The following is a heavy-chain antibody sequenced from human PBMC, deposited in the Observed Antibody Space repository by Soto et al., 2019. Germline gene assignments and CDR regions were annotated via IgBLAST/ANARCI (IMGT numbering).Heavy chain of an antibody. CDR1: GFSLSTSGVG. V-gene: IGHV2-5*02. D-gene: IGHD6-6*01. CDR2: IYWDDDK. CDR3: AYRQEYRGSWNSGWFDP. Sequence: QITLKESGPTLVKPTQTLTLTCTFSGFSLSTSGVGVGWIRQPPGKALEWLALIYWDDDKRYSPSLKTSLTISKATAKNQVVLTMTNMDPVDPATYYCAYRQEYRGSWNSGWFDPWGQGTLVTVSS. J-gene: IGHJ5*02.